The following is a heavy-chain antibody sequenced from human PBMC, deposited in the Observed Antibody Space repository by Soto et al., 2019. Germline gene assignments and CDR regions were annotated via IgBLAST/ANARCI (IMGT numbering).Heavy chain of an antibody. D-gene: IGHD3-9*01. CDR2: IKSKTDGGTT. CDR3: NTVNYDILTGERYYYFDY. V-gene: IGHV3-15*01. CDR1: GFPFSNAW. J-gene: IGHJ4*02. Sequence: PGGSLRLSCAASGFPFSNAWMSLVRQSPGKGLEWVGRIKSKTDGGTTDYAAPVKGRFTISRDDSKNTLYLQMNSLKTEDTAVYSCNTVNYDILTGERYYYFDYWGQGTLVTVSS.